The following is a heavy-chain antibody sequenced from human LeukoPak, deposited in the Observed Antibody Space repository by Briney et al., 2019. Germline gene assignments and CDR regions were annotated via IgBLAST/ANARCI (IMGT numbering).Heavy chain of an antibody. V-gene: IGHV3-21*01. Sequence: PGGSLRLSCEASGFTFSSYSMNWVRQAPGKGLEWVSSISSSSSYIYYADSVKGRFTISRDNAKNSLYLQMNSLRAEDTAVYYCARISDLYNWNSAGFDPWGQGTLVTVSS. D-gene: IGHD1-7*01. CDR3: ARISDLYNWNSAGFDP. CDR1: GFTFSSYS. J-gene: IGHJ5*02. CDR2: ISSSSSYI.